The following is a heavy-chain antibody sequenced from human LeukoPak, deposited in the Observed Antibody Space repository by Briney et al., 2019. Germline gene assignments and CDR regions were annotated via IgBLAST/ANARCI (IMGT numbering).Heavy chain of an antibody. Sequence: GGSLRLSCAASGFTFSSYGMHWVRQAPGKGLKWVACIRYDGSNKYYADSVKGRFTIPRDNSKNTLYLQMNSLRAEDTAVYYCAKCSKRPFWSGYYGYYFDYWGQGTLVTVSS. CDR1: GFTFSSYG. CDR3: AKCSKRPFWSGYYGYYFDY. CDR2: IRYDGSNK. D-gene: IGHD3-3*01. V-gene: IGHV3-30*02. J-gene: IGHJ4*02.